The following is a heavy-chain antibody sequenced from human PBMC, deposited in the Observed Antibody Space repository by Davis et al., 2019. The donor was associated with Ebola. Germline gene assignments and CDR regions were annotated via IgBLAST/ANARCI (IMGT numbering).Heavy chain of an antibody. V-gene: IGHV1-2*02. D-gene: IGHD3-10*01. Sequence: ASVKVSCKASGYTFTAYYIHWVRQAPGQGLEWMGWIKPNSGGSGATNYAQKFQGRITLTRDTSISTASMEVTRLTSGDTAVYYCAREGSLEVLDWGQGTLVTVSS. CDR3: AREGSLEVLD. CDR1: GYTFTAYY. CDR2: IKPNSGGSGAT. J-gene: IGHJ4*02.